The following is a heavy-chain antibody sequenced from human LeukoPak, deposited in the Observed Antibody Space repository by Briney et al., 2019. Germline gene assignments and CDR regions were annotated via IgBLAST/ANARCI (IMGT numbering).Heavy chain of an antibody. CDR2: ISAYNGNT. V-gene: IGHV1-18*01. CDR3: AREADGTSGSYLDY. Sequence: ASVKVSCKASGYTFTSYGISWVRQAPGQGLEWMGWISAYNGNTNYAQKLQGRVTMTTDTSTSTAYMELRSLRPDDTAVYYCAREADGTSGSYLDYWGQGTLVTVSS. CDR1: GYTFTSYG. D-gene: IGHD1-26*01. J-gene: IGHJ4*02.